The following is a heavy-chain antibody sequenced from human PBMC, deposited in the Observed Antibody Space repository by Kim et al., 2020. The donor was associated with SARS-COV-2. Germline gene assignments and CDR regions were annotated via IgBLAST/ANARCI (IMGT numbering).Heavy chain of an antibody. Sequence: NYAQKFQGRVTITADKSTSTAYMELSSLRSEDTAVYYCARSSSGSYQFDYWGQGTLVTVSS. J-gene: IGHJ4*02. V-gene: IGHV1-69*02. D-gene: IGHD3-10*01. CDR3: ARSSSGSYQFDY.